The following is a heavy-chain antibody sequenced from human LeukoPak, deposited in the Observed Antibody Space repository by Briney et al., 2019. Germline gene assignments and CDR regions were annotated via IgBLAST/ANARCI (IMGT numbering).Heavy chain of an antibody. CDR3: ASEFREDHSGSQYFQH. CDR1: GFSFSSYA. J-gene: IGHJ1*01. Sequence: GGSLRLSCAASGFSFSSYAMHWVHQAPGKGLEWVAFMSYDGNEKHYADSVKGRFTISRDNSKNTLYLQMNSLRAEDTAVYFCASEFREDHSGSQYFQHWGQGTLVSVSS. CDR2: MSYDGNEK. V-gene: IGHV3-30*04. D-gene: IGHD5-12*01.